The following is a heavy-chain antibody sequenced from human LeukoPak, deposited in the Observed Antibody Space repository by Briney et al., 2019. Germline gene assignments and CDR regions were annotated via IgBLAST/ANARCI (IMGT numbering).Heavy chain of an antibody. D-gene: IGHD4-23*01. CDR2: VNPNTGAT. CDR3: ARDQGDGGNSFDP. Sequence: ASVKVSCKASGYTFTSYDINWVRQAPGQGLEWMGRVNPNTGATKYAQKFQGRVSMIRDRSINTAFMDLSRLRYDDTAVYYCARDQGDGGNSFDPWRQGTLVTVSS. J-gene: IGHJ5*02. CDR1: GYTFTSYD. V-gene: IGHV1-2*06.